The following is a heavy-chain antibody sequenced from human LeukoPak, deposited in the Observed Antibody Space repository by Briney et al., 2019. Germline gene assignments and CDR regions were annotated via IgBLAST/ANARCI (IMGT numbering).Heavy chain of an antibody. CDR3: AKGGDYDILTAYYNS. CDR1: GFTFSSYG. CDR2: ISGGGAET. V-gene: IGHV3-23*01. J-gene: IGHJ4*02. Sequence: GGSLRLSCAASGFTFSSYGMHWVRQAPGKGLEWVSSISGGGAETYYADSVKGRFTISRDNSKDTLYLRMNSLTAEDTAVYYCAKGGDYDILTAYYNSWGQGTLVTVSS. D-gene: IGHD3-9*01.